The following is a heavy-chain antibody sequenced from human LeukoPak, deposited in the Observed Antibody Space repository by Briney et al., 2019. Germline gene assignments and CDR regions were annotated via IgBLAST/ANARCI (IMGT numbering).Heavy chain of an antibody. CDR3: ARGWRYCSSTSCYTDFDY. CDR1: GGSISSYY. CDR2: IYTSGST. Sequence: PSETLSLTCTVSGGSISSYYWSWIRQPAGKGLEWIGRIYTSGSTNYNPSLKSRVTMSVGTSKNQFSLKLSSVTAADTAVYYCARGWRYCSSTSCYTDFDYWGQGTLVTVSS. D-gene: IGHD2-2*02. J-gene: IGHJ4*02. V-gene: IGHV4-4*07.